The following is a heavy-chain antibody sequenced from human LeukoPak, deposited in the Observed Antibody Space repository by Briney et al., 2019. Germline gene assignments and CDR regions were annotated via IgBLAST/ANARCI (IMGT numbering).Heavy chain of an antibody. CDR1: GYTFTSYY. CDR2: INPSGGST. CDR3: ASSAYYDFWSGPNQGAFDI. Sequence: ASVKVSCKASGYTFTSYYMHWVRQAPGQGLEWMGIINPSGGSTSYAQKFQGRVTMTRDTSTSADYMELSSLRSEDTAVYYCASSAYYDFWSGPNQGAFDIWGQGTMVTVSS. V-gene: IGHV1-46*01. D-gene: IGHD3-3*01. J-gene: IGHJ3*02.